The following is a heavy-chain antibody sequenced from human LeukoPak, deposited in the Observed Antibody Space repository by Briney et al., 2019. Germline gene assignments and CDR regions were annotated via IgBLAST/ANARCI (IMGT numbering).Heavy chain of an antibody. CDR2: IYHSGST. CDR3: ATQQPFDY. Sequence: ETLSLTCTVSGYSIISGYYSGWIRQPPGKGLEWLGSIYHSGSTFYNPSLKSRVTISVDTSKNQFSLKLSSVTAADTAVYYCATQQPFDYWGQGTLVTVSS. CDR1: GYSIISGYY. D-gene: IGHD6-13*01. V-gene: IGHV4-38-2*02. J-gene: IGHJ4*02.